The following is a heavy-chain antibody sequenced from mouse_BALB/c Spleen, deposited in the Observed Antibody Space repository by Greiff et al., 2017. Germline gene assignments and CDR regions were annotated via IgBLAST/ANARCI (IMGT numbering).Heavy chain of an antibody. J-gene: IGHJ4*01. CDR3: ARGKDGNYLYAMDY. CDR1: GFSLTSYG. CDR2: IWAGGST. D-gene: IGHD2-1*01. Sequence: QVQLQQSGPGLVAPSQSLSITCTVSGFSLTSYGVHWVRQPPGKGLEWLGVIWAGGSTNYNSALMSRLSISKDNSKSQVFLKMNSLQTDDTAMYYCARGKDGNYLYAMDYWGQGTSVTVSS. V-gene: IGHV2-9*02.